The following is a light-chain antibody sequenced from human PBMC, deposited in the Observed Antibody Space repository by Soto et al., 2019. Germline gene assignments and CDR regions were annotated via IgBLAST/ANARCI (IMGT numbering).Light chain of an antibody. J-gene: IGKJ1*01. CDR1: QSISSW. CDR2: TAS. Sequence: DIQMTQSPSTLSASVGDRVTITCRASQSISSWLAWYQQKPGTAPKLLIYTASTLESGVPSRFSGSGSGTEFTLTISSLQPDDFATYYCQQDNSYPWTFGQGTKVEIK. CDR3: QQDNSYPWT. V-gene: IGKV1-5*03.